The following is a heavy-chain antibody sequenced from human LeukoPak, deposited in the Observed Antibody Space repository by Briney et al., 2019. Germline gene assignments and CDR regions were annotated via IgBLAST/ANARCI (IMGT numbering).Heavy chain of an antibody. D-gene: IGHD3-10*01. CDR1: GYSISSGYY. CDR2: IYHSGST. J-gene: IGHJ4*02. Sequence: PSETLSLTCTVSGYSISSGYYWGWIRQPPGKGLEWIGSIYHSGSTYYNPSLKSRVTISVDTSKNQFSLKLSSVTAADTAVYYCARGVLLSPFDYWGQGTLVTVSS. CDR3: ARGVLLSPFDY. V-gene: IGHV4-38-2*02.